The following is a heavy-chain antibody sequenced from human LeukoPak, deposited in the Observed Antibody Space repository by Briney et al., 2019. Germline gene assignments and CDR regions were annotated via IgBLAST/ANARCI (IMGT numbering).Heavy chain of an antibody. CDR3: ARDHPLDYYDSSGYYYWDY. J-gene: IGHJ4*02. V-gene: IGHV1-2*06. CDR1: GYTFTGYY. CDR2: INPNSGGT. D-gene: IGHD3-22*01. Sequence: ASVKVSCKASGYTFTGYYMHWVRQAPGQGLEWMGRINPNSGGTNYAQKFQGRVTMTTDTSTSTAYMELRSLRSGDTAVYYCARDHPLDYYDSSGYYYWDYWGQGTLVTVSS.